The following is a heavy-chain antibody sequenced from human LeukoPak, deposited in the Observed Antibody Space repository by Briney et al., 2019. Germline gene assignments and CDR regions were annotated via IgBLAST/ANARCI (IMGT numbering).Heavy chain of an antibody. D-gene: IGHD3-10*01. CDR3: ARFITMVRGVPTAYYYGMDV. J-gene: IGHJ6*02. CDR2: ISGNAGST. V-gene: IGHV3-23*01. Sequence: PGGSLRLSCAASGFTFSSYAMSWVRQAPGKGLEWVSAISGNAGSTYYADSVKGRFTISRDNAKNSLYLQMNSLRAEDTAVYYCARFITMVRGVPTAYYYGMDVWGQGTTVTVSS. CDR1: GFTFSSYA.